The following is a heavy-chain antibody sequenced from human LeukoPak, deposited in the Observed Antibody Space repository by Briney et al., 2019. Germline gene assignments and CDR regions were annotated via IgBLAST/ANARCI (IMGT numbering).Heavy chain of an antibody. CDR2: MNPNSGNT. J-gene: IGHJ6*03. Sequence: GASVKVSCMASGYTFTSYDINWVRQATGQGLEWMGWMNPNSGNTGYAQKFQGRVTMTRNTSISTAYMELSSLRSEDTAVYYCARGYSGSYWVNYYYYYYMDVWGKGTTVTVSS. D-gene: IGHD1-26*01. CDR3: ARGYSGSYWVNYYYYYYMDV. V-gene: IGHV1-8*01. CDR1: GYTFTSYD.